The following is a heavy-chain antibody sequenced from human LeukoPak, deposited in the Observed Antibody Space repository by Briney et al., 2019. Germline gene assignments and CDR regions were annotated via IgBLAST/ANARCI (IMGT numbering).Heavy chain of an antibody. CDR2: IYYSGST. V-gene: IGHV4-59*01. J-gene: IGHJ4*02. CDR3: AREGSWGWQLVREYYFDY. Sequence: PSETLSLTCIVSGDSISSYYRCFIRQPPGKGLEWIGYIYYSGSTNYNPSLKSRVTILVDTSKNQVSLKLSSVTAADTAVYFCAREGSWGWQLVREYYFDYWGQGTLVTVSS. CDR1: GDSISSYY. D-gene: IGHD6-6*01.